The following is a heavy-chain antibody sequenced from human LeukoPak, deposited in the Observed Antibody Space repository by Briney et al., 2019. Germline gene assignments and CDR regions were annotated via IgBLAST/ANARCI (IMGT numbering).Heavy chain of an antibody. D-gene: IGHD3-3*01. CDR1: GFTFSSYS. J-gene: IGHJ4*02. Sequence: GGSLRPSCAASGFTFSSYSMNWVRQAPGKGLEWVSYISSSSSTIYYADSVKGRFTISRDNAKNSLYLQMNSLRAEDTAVYYCASTAYNDFWSGRPGYFDYWGQGALVTVSS. CDR2: ISSSSSTI. V-gene: IGHV3-48*01. CDR3: ASTAYNDFWSGRPGYFDY.